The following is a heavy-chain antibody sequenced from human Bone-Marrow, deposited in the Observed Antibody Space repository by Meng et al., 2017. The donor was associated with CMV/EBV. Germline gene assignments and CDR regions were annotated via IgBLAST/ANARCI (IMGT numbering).Heavy chain of an antibody. J-gene: IGHJ6*02. Sequence: SETLSLTCTVSGGSVSSGSYYWTWIRQPPGKGLEWIGFIYHSGSTTYNPSLKSRVTISIDTSKNQFSLRLNSVTSADTAVYYCARDREAALPYYYAMDVWGQGTAVTVSS. CDR3: ARDREAALPYYYAMDV. CDR2: IYHSGST. V-gene: IGHV4-61*01. CDR1: GGSVSSGSYY. D-gene: IGHD1-26*01.